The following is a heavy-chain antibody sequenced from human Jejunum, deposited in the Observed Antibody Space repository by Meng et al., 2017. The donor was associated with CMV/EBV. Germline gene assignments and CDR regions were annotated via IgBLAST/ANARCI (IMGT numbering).Heavy chain of an antibody. J-gene: IGHJ5*02. D-gene: IGHD6-13*01. V-gene: IGHV4-34*01. Sequence: CAVYGDSLSGYYWSWVRQPPGKGLEWIGEINHSGTTHYSPSLKSRVTLSVDTSKNQISLKMTSVTAADTAVYFCARGGSSSWSRWLDPWGQGSLVTVSS. CDR2: INHSGTT. CDR3: ARGGSSSWSRWLDP. CDR1: GDSLSGYY.